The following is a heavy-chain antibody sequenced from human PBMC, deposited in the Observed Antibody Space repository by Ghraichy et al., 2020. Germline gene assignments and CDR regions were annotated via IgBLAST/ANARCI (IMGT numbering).Heavy chain of an antibody. CDR3: ARHGIRIAVARAGFDP. CDR2: IYPGDSDT. CDR1: GYSFTSYW. D-gene: IGHD6-19*01. V-gene: IGHV5-51*01. Sequence: GESLNISCKGSGYSFTSYWIGWVRQMPGKGLEWMGIIYPGDSDTRYSPSFQGQVTISADKSISTAYLQWSSLKASDTAMYYCARHGIRIAVARAGFDPWGQGTLVTVSS. J-gene: IGHJ5*02.